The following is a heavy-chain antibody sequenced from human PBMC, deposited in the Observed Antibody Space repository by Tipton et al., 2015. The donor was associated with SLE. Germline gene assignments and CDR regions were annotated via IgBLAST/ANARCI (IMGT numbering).Heavy chain of an antibody. Sequence: SLRLSCAASGFTVSSNYMSWVRQAPGKGLEWVAVISYDGSNKYYADSVKGRFTISRDNAKNSLYLQMNSLRAEDTAVYYCAREAGWYFDLWGRGTLVTVSS. CDR2: ISYDGSNK. CDR3: AREAGWYFDL. J-gene: IGHJ2*01. CDR1: GFTVSSNY. V-gene: IGHV3-30-3*01.